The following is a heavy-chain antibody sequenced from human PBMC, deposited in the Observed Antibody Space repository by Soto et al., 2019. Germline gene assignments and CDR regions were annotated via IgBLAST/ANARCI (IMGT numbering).Heavy chain of an antibody. J-gene: IGHJ5*02. D-gene: IGHD3-10*01. CDR1: GFTFSSYA. CDR2: ISYDGSNK. V-gene: IGHV3-30-3*01. Sequence: PGGSLRLSCAASGFTFSSYAMHWVRQAPGKGLEWVAVISYDGSNKYYADSVKGRFTISRDNSKNTLYLQMNSLRAEDTAVYYCARSINPWGQGTLVTVSS. CDR3: ARSINP.